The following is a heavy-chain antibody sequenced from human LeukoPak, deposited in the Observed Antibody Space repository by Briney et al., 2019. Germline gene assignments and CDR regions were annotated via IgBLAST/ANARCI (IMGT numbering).Heavy chain of an antibody. Sequence: PGGSLRLSCAASGFTFSDHYMSWIRQAPGKGLEWVSYISSSGSAIYYADSVKGRFTISRDNAKNSLYLQMNSLRAEDMAVYYCARGGSTWIQLSTLAPWGQGTLVTVSS. J-gene: IGHJ5*02. CDR2: ISSSGSAI. D-gene: IGHD5-18*01. CDR1: GFTFSDHY. V-gene: IGHV3-11*04. CDR3: ARGGSTWIQLSTLAP.